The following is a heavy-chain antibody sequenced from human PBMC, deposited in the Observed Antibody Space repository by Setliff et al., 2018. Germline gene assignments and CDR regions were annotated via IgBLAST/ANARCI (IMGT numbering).Heavy chain of an antibody. V-gene: IGHV1-24*01. CDR3: TTVLRDVYNGGDGFDI. CDR2: FDPEDGET. D-gene: IGHD2-8*01. Sequence: ASVKVSCKVSRYTLTELSMHWVRQAPGKGLEWMGSFDPEDGETLYARKFQGRVTMTDDTSTDTAYMELSSLRSEDTAVYYCTTVLRDVYNGGDGFDIWGQGTMVTVSS. CDR1: RYTLTELS. J-gene: IGHJ3*02.